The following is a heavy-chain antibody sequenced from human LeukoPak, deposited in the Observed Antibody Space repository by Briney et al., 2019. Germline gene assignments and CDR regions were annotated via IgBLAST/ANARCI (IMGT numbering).Heavy chain of an antibody. J-gene: IGHJ4*02. Sequence: SETLSLTCAVYGGSFSGYYWSWIRQPPGKGLEWIGEINHSGSTNYNPSLKSRVTISVDTSKNQFSLKLSSVTAADTAVYYCARQGWDYVWGSYRRTFDYWGQGTLVTVSS. V-gene: IGHV4-34*01. CDR1: GGSFSGYY. CDR3: ARQGWDYVWGSYRRTFDY. CDR2: INHSGST. D-gene: IGHD3-16*02.